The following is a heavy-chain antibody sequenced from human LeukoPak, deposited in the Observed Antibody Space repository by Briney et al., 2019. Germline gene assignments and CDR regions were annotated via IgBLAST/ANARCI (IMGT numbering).Heavy chain of an antibody. CDR2: IWYDGSNR. CDR3: ARDPLGVLSYFDY. CDR1: GFILSYYG. Sequence: GGSLRLSCAASGFILSYYGVHWVRQAPGKGLEWVAVIWYDGSNRYYADSLKGRFTISRDNSKNTLYLQMNSLTADDTAVYYCARDPLGVLSYFDYWGQGTLVTVSS. J-gene: IGHJ4*02. D-gene: IGHD3-16*01. V-gene: IGHV3-33*01.